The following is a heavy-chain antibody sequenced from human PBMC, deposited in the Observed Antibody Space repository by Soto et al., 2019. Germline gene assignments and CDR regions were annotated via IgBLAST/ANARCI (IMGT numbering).Heavy chain of an antibody. CDR1: GCPISGYY. CDR3: ARDLWGYCGTDCYPLDV. D-gene: IGHD2-21*02. CDR2: MYNTGST. V-gene: IGHV4-59*01. J-gene: IGHJ6*02. Sequence: SETLSRTSTVSGCPISGYYWSWIRQPPGKGLEWIGYMYNTGSTVYNPSFKSRVTISVDTSKYQFSLKLNSVTAADTAVYYCARDLWGYCGTDCYPLDVWGQGTTVT.